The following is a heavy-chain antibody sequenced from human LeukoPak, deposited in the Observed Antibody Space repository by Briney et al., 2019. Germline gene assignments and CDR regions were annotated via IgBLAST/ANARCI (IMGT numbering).Heavy chain of an antibody. CDR2: VYTGGIT. V-gene: IGHV3-53*01. J-gene: IGHJ4*02. D-gene: IGHD2-21*02. Sequence: GSLRLSYAASGFTVSSSYMSWVRQAPGKGLEWVSVVYTGGITYYADSVKGRFTISRDSSKNTLYLQMNSLRAEDPAVYYCARGYGYCGGVCYDYWGQGTLVTVSS. CDR1: GFTVSSSY. CDR3: ARGYGYCGGVCYDY.